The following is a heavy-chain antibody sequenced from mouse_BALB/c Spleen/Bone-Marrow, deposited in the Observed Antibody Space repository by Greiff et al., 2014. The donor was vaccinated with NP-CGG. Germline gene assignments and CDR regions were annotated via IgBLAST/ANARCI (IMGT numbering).Heavy chain of an antibody. D-gene: IGHD1-1*01. Sequence: EVQVVESGGGLVQPGGSMKLSCVASGFTFSNYWMNWVRQSPEKGLEWVAEIRLKSNNYATHYAESVKGRFTISRDDSKSSVYLQMNNLRAEDTGIYYCTRDYSYWGQGTLVTVSA. J-gene: IGHJ3*01. CDR3: TRDYSY. CDR2: IRLKSNNYAT. CDR1: GFTFSNYW. V-gene: IGHV6-6*02.